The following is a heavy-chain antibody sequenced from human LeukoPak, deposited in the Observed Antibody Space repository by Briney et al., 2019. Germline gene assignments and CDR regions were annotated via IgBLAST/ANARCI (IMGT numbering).Heavy chain of an antibody. CDR2: INYSGST. CDR3: ARGYDY. J-gene: IGHJ4*02. CDR1: GGSIIGSTSY. V-gene: IGHV4-39*01. Sequence: SETLSLTCTVSGGSIIGSTSYWGWIRQPPGKGLDWIGIINYSGSTYYNPSLRSRVTISVYTSKNQFSLKLNSVTASDTAVYYCARGYDYWGQGTLVTVSS. D-gene: IGHD3-22*01.